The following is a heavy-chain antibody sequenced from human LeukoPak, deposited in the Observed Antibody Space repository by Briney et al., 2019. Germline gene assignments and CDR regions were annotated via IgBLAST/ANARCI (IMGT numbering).Heavy chain of an antibody. CDR3: ARKRPWGLSRYFDY. D-gene: IGHD7-27*01. Sequence: SETLSLTCTVSGGSISSSSYYWGWIRQPPGKGLEWIGSIYYSGSTYYNPSLKSRVTISVDTSKKQFSLKLSSVTAADTAVYYCARKRPWGLSRYFDYWGQGTLVTVSS. J-gene: IGHJ4*02. CDR2: IYYSGST. V-gene: IGHV4-39*07. CDR1: GGSISSSSYY.